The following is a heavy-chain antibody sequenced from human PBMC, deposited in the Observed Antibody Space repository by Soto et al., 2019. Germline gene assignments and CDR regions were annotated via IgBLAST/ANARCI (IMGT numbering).Heavy chain of an antibody. CDR1: GFTFSSYA. V-gene: IGHV3-30-3*01. J-gene: IGHJ6*02. D-gene: IGHD5-18*01. CDR2: ISYDGSNK. Sequence: GGSLRLSCAASGFTFSSYAMHWVRQAPGKGLEWVAVISYDGSNKYYADSVKGRFTISRDNSKNTLYLQMNSLRAEDTAVYYCARVDTAMVYYYYGMDVWGQGATVTVSS. CDR3: ARVDTAMVYYYYGMDV.